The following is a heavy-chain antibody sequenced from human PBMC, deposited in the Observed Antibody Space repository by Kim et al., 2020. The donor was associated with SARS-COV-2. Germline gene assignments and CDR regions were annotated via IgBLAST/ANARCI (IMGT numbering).Heavy chain of an antibody. CDR2: GNGNT. V-gene: IGHV1-3*01. D-gene: IGHD3-16*01. J-gene: IGHJ4*02. CDR3: LGGFYFDY. Sequence: GNGNTIYSQKFQGRVTFTTDTSASTAYMELSFLRCEDSAVYYCLGGFYFDYWGQGTLVTVSS.